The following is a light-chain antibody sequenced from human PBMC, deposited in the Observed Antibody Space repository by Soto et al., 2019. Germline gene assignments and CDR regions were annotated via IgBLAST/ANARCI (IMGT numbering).Light chain of an antibody. CDR3: AAWDDSLNGWV. CDR2: SNN. J-gene: IGLJ7*01. Sequence: QSVLTQPPSASVTPGQSVTISWSGSSSNIGSNTVNWYQQLPGTAPKLLIYSNNQRPSVVPDRFSGSKSGTSASLAISGPQSEDEADYYCAAWDDSLNGWVFGGGTQLTVL. V-gene: IGLV1-44*01. CDR1: SSNIGSNT.